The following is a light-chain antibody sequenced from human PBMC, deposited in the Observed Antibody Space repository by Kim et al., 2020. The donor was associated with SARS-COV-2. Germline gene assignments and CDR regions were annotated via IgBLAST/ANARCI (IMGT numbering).Light chain of an antibody. CDR1: KLGAKS. CDR2: IDD. CDR3: RAWTSGSNWV. Sequence: SYELTQPTSVSVSPGQTASITCSGEKLGAKSASWYQQKPGQSPVLVMYIDDKRPSGIPERFSGSYSGNTATLTISGTQVMDEGDYYCRAWTSGSNWVFGG. J-gene: IGLJ3*02. V-gene: IGLV3-1*01.